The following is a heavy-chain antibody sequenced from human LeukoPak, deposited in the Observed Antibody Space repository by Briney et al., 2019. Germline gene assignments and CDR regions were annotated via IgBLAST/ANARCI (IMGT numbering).Heavy chain of an antibody. J-gene: IGHJ4*02. V-gene: IGHV3-21*01. CDR3: ATKKGVVAVAGTFDY. Sequence: GGSLRLSCTASGFTFSSYTMNWVRQAPGKGLEWVASISSSSTYMYNADSVKGRFTISRDNAKNSLYLQMNSLGAEDTAVYYCATKKGVVAVAGTFDYWGQGTLVTVSS. CDR2: ISSSSTYM. D-gene: IGHD6-19*01. CDR1: GFTFSSYT.